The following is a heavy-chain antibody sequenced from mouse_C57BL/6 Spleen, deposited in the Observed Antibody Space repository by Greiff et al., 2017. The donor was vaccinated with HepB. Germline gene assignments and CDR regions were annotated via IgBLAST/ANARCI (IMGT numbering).Heavy chain of an antibody. CDR3: ARKGAEYYFDY. Sequence: VKLMESGAELARPGASVKLSCKASGYTFTSYGISWVKQRTGQGLEWIGEIYPRSGNTYYNEKFKGKATLTADKSSSTAYMELRSLTSEDSAVYFCARKGAEYYFDYWGQGTTLTVSS. CDR1: GYTFTSYG. CDR2: IYPRSGNT. J-gene: IGHJ2*01. V-gene: IGHV1-81*01.